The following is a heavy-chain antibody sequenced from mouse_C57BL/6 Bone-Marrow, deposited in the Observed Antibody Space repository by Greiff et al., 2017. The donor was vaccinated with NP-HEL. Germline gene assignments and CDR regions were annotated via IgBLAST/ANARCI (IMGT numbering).Heavy chain of an antibody. Sequence: EVQLQQSGAELVRPGASVKLSCTASGFNIKDDYMHWVKQRPEQGLEWIGWIDPENGDTEYASKFQGKATITADTSSNTAYLQLSSLTSEDTADYYCTPLCYGYDLWIGYWGQGTLVTVSA. CDR3: TPLCYGYDLWIGY. D-gene: IGHD2-2*01. CDR1: GFNIKDDY. V-gene: IGHV14-4*01. CDR2: IDPENGDT. J-gene: IGHJ3*01.